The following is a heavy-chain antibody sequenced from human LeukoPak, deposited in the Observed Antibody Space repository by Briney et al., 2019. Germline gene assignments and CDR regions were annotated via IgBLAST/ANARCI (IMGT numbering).Heavy chain of an antibody. Sequence: ASVKVSCKASGYTFTGYYMHWGRQAPGQGLEWMGWINPNSGGTNYAQNVQGRVTTTRDKSISTAYMELSRLRSDDTAVYYCAREANDYWGQGTLVTVSS. V-gene: IGHV1-2*02. CDR3: AREANDY. CDR1: GYTFTGYY. J-gene: IGHJ4*02. CDR2: INPNSGGT.